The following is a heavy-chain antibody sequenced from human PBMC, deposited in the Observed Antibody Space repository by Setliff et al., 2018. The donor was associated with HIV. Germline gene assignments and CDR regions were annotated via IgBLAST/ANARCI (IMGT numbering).Heavy chain of an antibody. CDR3: ARYMEDFGGLPSAPFDP. V-gene: IGHV4-4*07. Sequence: AETLSLTCTVSGGSIRNYYWSWIRQSAGKGLEWIGRVHKSGNTDYNPSLKGRVTMSVDTSKNQFFLKLTSMTAADPAIYYCARYMEDFGGLPSAPFDPWVRGTLVTVSS. D-gene: IGHD2-2*01. CDR2: VHKSGNT. CDR1: GGSIRNYY. J-gene: IGHJ5*02.